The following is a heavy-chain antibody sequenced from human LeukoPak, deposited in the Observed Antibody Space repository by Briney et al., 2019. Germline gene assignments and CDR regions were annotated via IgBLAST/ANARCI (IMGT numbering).Heavy chain of an antibody. CDR2: ISAYNGNT. D-gene: IGHD3-10*01. CDR3: ARDPVVTMVRGVSLRWFDP. J-gene: IGHJ5*02. CDR1: GYTFTSYG. V-gene: IGHV1-18*01. Sequence: ASVKVSCKASGYTFTSYGISWVRQAPGQGLEWMGWISAYNGNTNYAQKLQGRVTMTTDTSTSTAYMELRSLRSDDTAVYYCARDPVVTMVRGVSLRWFDPWGQGTLATVSS.